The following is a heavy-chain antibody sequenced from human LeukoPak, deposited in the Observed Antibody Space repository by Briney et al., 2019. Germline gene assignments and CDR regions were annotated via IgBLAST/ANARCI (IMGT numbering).Heavy chain of an antibody. Sequence: GSVKVSCKASGFTFTGYYMHWVRQAPGQGLEWMGWINPNSGGTNYAQKFQGRVTMTRDTSITTAYMELSSLRSEDTAVYYCARGRGIAVAGPDYWGQGTLVTVSS. J-gene: IGHJ4*02. D-gene: IGHD6-19*01. V-gene: IGHV1-2*02. CDR2: INPNSGGT. CDR3: ARGRGIAVAGPDY. CDR1: GFTFTGYY.